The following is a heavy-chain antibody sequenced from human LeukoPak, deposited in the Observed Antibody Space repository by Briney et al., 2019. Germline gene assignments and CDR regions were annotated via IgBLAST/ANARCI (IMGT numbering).Heavy chain of an antibody. CDR1: GGSISSYY. Sequence: SETLSLTCTVSGGSISSYYWSWIRQPPGKGLEWIGYIYYSGTTNYNPSLKSRATISADTSTNQFSLKLRSVTAADTTVYYCTRGVFIAAAQYGYWGQGTLVTVSS. V-gene: IGHV4-59*01. CDR2: IYYSGTT. CDR3: TRGVFIAAAQYGY. D-gene: IGHD6-13*01. J-gene: IGHJ4*02.